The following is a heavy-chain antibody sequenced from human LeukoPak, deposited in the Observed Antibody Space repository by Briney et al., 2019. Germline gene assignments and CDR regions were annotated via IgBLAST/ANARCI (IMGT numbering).Heavy chain of an antibody. CDR2: ISGSGGST. Sequence: GGSLRLSCTASGFTFSSHAMSWVRQAPGKGLERASVISGSGGSTYYADSVKGRFTISRDNSENTLCLQMNSLRAEDTAIYYCAKGVSFGELQPPWFETWGQGTLVTVSS. D-gene: IGHD3-10*01. V-gene: IGHV3-23*01. CDR3: AKGVSFGELQPPWFET. J-gene: IGHJ5*02. CDR1: GFTFSSHA.